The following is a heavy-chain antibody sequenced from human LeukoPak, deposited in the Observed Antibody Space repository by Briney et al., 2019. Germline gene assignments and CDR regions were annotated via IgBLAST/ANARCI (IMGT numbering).Heavy chain of an antibody. Sequence: SETLSLTCTVSGVSISSYYWSWLRQPPGKGLEWLGYIYYSGSTNYNPSLKSRVTISVDTSKNQFSLKLSSVTAADTAVYYCARDGYSYGGDAFDIWGQGTMVTVSS. D-gene: IGHD5-18*01. J-gene: IGHJ3*02. CDR3: ARDGYSYGGDAFDI. V-gene: IGHV4-59*01. CDR1: GVSISSYY. CDR2: IYYSGST.